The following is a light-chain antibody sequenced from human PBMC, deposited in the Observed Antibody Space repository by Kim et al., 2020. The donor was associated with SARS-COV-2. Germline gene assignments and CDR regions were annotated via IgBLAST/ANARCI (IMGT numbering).Light chain of an antibody. V-gene: IGLV2-8*01. CDR2: EVS. J-gene: IGLJ1*01. Sequence: PGQSVAISCTGTGSDVGGYNYVSWYQQHPGKAPKLVIFEVSKRPSGVSDRFSGSKSGNTASLTVSGLQAEDEADYYCSSYAGRNTVFGTGTKVTVL. CDR1: GSDVGGYNY. CDR3: SSYAGRNTV.